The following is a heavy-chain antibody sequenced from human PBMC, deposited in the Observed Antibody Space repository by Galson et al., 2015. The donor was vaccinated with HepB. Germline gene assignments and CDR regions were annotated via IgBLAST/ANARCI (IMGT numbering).Heavy chain of an antibody. V-gene: IGHV3-64D*06. Sequence: SLRLSCAASGFTFGSYARHWVRQAPGKGLEYVSAISSNGGSTYYADSVKGRFTISRDNSKNTLYLQMSSLRAEDTAVYYCVKLVEQLVREVPAKDYWGQGTLVTVSS. CDR3: VKLVEQLVREVPAKDY. J-gene: IGHJ4*02. CDR2: ISSNGGST. CDR1: GFTFGSYA. D-gene: IGHD6-13*01.